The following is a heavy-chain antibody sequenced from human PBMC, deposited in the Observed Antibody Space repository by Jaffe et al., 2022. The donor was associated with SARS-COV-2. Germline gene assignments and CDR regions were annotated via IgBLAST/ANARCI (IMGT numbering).Heavy chain of an antibody. CDR2: IFWTGAK. Sequence: QITLKESGPTLVEPTQTLTLTCTFSGFSLYSNSVAVGWFRQSPGGALEWLALIFWTGAKRYSPSLKDRVSIATDTSRERVVLTLTNLDPVDTATYYCAHRGIPYYYDGAGRNLFFDYWGPGVLVSVSS. J-gene: IGHJ4*02. CDR1: GFSLYSNSVA. CDR3: AHRGIPYYYDGAGRNLFFDY. V-gene: IGHV2-5*01. D-gene: IGHD3-22*01.